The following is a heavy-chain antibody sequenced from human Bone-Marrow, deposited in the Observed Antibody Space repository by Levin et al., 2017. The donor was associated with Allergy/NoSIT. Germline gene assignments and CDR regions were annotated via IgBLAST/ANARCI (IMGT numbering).Heavy chain of an antibody. CDR1: GFTFSSYA. CDR3: ARDGYSSGWGDAFDI. Sequence: GGSLRLSCAASGFTFSSYAMHWVRQAPGKGLEWVAVISYDGSNKYYADSVKGRFTISRDNSKNTLYLQMNSLRAEDTAVYYCARDGYSSGWGDAFDIWGQGTMVTVSS. D-gene: IGHD6-19*01. V-gene: IGHV3-30*04. CDR2: ISYDGSNK. J-gene: IGHJ3*02.